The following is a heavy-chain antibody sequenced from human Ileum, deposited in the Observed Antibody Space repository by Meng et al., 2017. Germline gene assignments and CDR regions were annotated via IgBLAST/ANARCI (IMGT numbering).Heavy chain of an antibody. V-gene: IGHV4-59*12. CDR1: GGSISSYY. D-gene: IGHD3-10*01. J-gene: IGHJ2*01. CDR2: IYYSGST. Sequence: QVQLQESGPGLVKPSETLSLTCTVSGGSISSYYWRCIRQPPGKGLEWIGYIYYSGSTNYNPSLKSRVTMSIDTSKIQFSLELSSVTAADAAVYYCARYGGSGSYWHFDPWGRGTLVTVSS. CDR3: ARYGGSGSYWHFDP.